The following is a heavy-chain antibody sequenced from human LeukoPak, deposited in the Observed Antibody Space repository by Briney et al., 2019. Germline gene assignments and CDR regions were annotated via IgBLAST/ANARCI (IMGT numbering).Heavy chain of an antibody. Sequence: PGRSLRLSCTASGFTFGDHAMSWVRQAPGKGLEWVGFIRSKAFGGTTEYAASVKGRFTISRDDSKSIASLQMNSLKTEDAAVYYCSRYCTTTTCLQDYGMDVWGHGTTVTVSS. CDR1: GFTFGDHA. CDR2: IRSKAFGGTT. CDR3: SRYCTTTTCLQDYGMDV. D-gene: IGHD2-2*01. J-gene: IGHJ6*02. V-gene: IGHV3-49*04.